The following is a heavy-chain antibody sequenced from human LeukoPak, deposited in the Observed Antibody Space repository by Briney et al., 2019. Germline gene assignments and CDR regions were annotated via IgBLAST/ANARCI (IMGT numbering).Heavy chain of an antibody. CDR1: GFTFSRYA. J-gene: IGHJ6*04. V-gene: IGHV3-64*05. CDR3: VKGHLEVVVLTSLDV. Sequence: PGGSVPLSCSASGFTFSRYAMHWVRQAPGKGLEYVSSISINGGSTYYADSVKGRFTISRDNSKNTLYVQMSSLRAEDTAVYYCVKGHLEVVVLTSLDVWGKGTRDPVSS. D-gene: IGHD3-22*01. CDR2: ISINGGST.